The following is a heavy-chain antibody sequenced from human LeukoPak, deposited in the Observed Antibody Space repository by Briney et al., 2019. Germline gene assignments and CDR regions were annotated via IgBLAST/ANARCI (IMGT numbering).Heavy chain of an antibody. CDR2: MNPNSGNT. CDR1: GYTFTSYD. CDR3: ARLGGGYYDGSLDY. V-gene: IGHV1-8*03. J-gene: IGHJ4*02. Sequence: ASVKVSCKASGYTFTSYDINWVRQATGQGLEWMGWMNPNSGNTGYAQKFQGRVTITRNTSINTAYMELSSLRSEDTAVYYCARLGGGYYDGSLDYWGQGTLVTVSS. D-gene: IGHD3-22*01.